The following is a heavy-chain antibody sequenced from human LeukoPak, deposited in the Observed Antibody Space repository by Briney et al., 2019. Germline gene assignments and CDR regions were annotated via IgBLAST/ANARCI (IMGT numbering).Heavy chain of an antibody. CDR3: AWGDWFDP. Sequence: GGSLRLSCAASRLTFSSYSMIWVRQAPGKGLEWVSYISSSSSTIYYADSVKGRFTISRDNAQNSLFLQMNSLRAEDTAVYYCAWGDWFDPWGQGTLVTVSS. V-gene: IGHV3-48*01. CDR2: ISSSSSTI. CDR1: RLTFSSYS. D-gene: IGHD3-16*01. J-gene: IGHJ5*02.